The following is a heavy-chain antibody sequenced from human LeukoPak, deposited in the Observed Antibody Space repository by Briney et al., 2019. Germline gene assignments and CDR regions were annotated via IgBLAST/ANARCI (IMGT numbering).Heavy chain of an antibody. CDR2: INPNSGGT. CDR1: GYTFTGHY. V-gene: IGHV1-2*02. D-gene: IGHD1-26*01. Sequence: ASVKVSCKASGYTFTGHYMHWARQAPGQGLEWMGWINPNSGGTNYAQKFQGRVTMTRDTSISTAYMELSSLRSDDTAVYYCARGRVGATTLVFDYWGQGTLVTVSS. CDR3: ARGRVGATTLVFDY. J-gene: IGHJ4*02.